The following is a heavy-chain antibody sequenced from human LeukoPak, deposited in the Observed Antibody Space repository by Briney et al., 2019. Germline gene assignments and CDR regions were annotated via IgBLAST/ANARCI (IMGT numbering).Heavy chain of an antibody. J-gene: IGHJ4*02. Sequence: ASVKVSCKASGYTFTTYYVHWVRQAPGQGLEWMGIINPSGGSTTYAQKFQGRVTMTRDTSTSTVYMELSSLRSEDTAVFFCARAFTVRSRIDYWGQGTLVTVSS. CDR3: ARAFTVRSRIDY. D-gene: IGHD4-11*01. CDR2: INPSGGST. CDR1: GYTFTTYY. V-gene: IGHV1-46*01.